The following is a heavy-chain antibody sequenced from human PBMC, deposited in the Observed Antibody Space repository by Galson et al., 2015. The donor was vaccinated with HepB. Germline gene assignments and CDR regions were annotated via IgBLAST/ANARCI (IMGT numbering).Heavy chain of an antibody. V-gene: IGHV1-69*13. Sequence: SVKVSCKASGGTFSSYAISWVRQAPGQGLEWMGGIIPIFGTANYAQKFQGRVTITADESTSTAYMELSSLRSGDTAVYYCARGPVEMTTINGFDYWGQGTLVTVSS. D-gene: IGHD5-24*01. CDR1: GGTFSSYA. CDR3: ARGPVEMTTINGFDY. CDR2: IIPIFGTA. J-gene: IGHJ4*02.